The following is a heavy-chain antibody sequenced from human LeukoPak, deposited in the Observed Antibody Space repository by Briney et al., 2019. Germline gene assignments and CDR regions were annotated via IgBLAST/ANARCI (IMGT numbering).Heavy chain of an antibody. CDR3: ARIHVLRYFDWLDAFDI. Sequence: KSSETLSLTCTVSGGSISSSSYYWGWIRQPPGKGLEWIGSIYYSGSTYYNPSLKSRVTISVDTSKNQFSLKLSSVTAADTAVYYCARIHVLRYFDWLDAFDIWGQGTMVTVSS. CDR2: IYYSGST. V-gene: IGHV4-39*01. D-gene: IGHD3-9*01. CDR1: GGSISSSSYY. J-gene: IGHJ3*02.